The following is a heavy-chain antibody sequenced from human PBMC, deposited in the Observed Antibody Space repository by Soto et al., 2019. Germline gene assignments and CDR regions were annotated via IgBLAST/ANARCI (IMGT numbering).Heavy chain of an antibody. CDR1: GGSFSGYY. CDR2: INHSGST. CDR3: ARGPYGVDY. V-gene: IGHV4-34*01. Sequence: SETLSLTCGVYGGSFSGYYWSWIRRPPEKGLEWIGEINHSGSTNYNPSLKSRVTMSIDTSKNQFSLKLSSVTAADTAVYYCARGPYGVDYWGQGTVVTVSS. J-gene: IGHJ4*02. D-gene: IGHD3-16*01.